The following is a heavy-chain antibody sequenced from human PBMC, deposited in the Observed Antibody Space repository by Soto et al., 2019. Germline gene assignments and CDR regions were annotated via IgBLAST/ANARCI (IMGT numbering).Heavy chain of an antibody. Sequence: PGGSLRLSCAASGFTFSSYAMHWVRQAPGKGLEWVAVISYDGSNKYYADSVKGRFTISRDNSKNTLYLQMNSLRAEDTAVYYCARGTGRITMIVVAGAFDYWGQGTLVTVSS. CDR2: ISYDGSNK. V-gene: IGHV3-30-3*01. D-gene: IGHD3-22*01. CDR3: ARGTGRITMIVVAGAFDY. CDR1: GFTFSSYA. J-gene: IGHJ4*02.